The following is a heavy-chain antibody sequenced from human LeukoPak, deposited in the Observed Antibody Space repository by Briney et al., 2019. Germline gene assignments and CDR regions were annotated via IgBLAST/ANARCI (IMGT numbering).Heavy chain of an antibody. J-gene: IGHJ6*03. Sequence: SETLSLTCSVSDDSITIYYWSWIRQPPGKGLEWIGYIDHTGSTNYNPSLNSRVTISRDTSKNHFSLRLSSVTAADTAVYYCARGRYSYGYYYMDVWGKGTTVTISS. CDR3: ARGRYSYGYYYMDV. CDR2: IDHTGST. CDR1: DDSITIYY. V-gene: IGHV4-59*01. D-gene: IGHD5-18*01.